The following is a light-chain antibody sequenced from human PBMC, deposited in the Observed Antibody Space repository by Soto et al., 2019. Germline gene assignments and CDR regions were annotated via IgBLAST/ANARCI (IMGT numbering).Light chain of an antibody. CDR1: QPVSSH. Sequence: EIVMTQSPATLSVSPGEGATLSCRANQPVSSHLAWYQHKPGQAPRLLIHAPSTRAPGVPVRFSGSGSGTEFTLTISSLQSEDFAVYYCQQYNRWPFPFGQGTKLEIK. CDR2: APS. J-gene: IGKJ2*01. CDR3: QQYNRWPFP. V-gene: IGKV3-15*01.